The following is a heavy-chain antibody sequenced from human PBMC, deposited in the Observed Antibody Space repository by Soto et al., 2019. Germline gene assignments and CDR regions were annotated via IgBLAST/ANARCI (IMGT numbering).Heavy chain of an antibody. Sequence: QVQLVQSGAEVKKAGSSVKVSCKASGGTLSTNAISWVRQAPGQGLEWMGAIIPMFGSPKYAQKLLGRVTITADNTTSTIYMEMISLTSADTAVYYCARGGFVAGLYNAMDAWGQGTTVAVSS. CDR2: IIPMFGSP. J-gene: IGHJ6*02. CDR3: ARGGFVAGLYNAMDA. V-gene: IGHV1-69*06. CDR1: GGTLSTNA. D-gene: IGHD6-19*01.